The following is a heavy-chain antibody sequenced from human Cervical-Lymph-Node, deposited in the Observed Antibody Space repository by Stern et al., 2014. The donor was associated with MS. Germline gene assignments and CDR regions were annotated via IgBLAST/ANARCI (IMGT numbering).Heavy chain of an antibody. J-gene: IGHJ5*02. CDR3: ARGLPNTGYDP. V-gene: IGHV3-48*01. CDR2: INTVATNI. D-gene: IGHD6-25*01. CDR1: GFTFSSYP. Sequence: EVHLVESGGGLVQPGGSLRLACAASGFTFSSYPMNWVRQAPGKGPEWISYINTVATNIYYADSVKGRFTISRDNAKNSLFLQMNSLRADDTAVYYCARGLPNTGYDPWGQGTLVTVSS.